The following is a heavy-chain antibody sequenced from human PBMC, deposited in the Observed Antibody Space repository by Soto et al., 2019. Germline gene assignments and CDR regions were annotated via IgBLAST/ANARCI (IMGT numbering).Heavy chain of an antibody. Sequence: SETLSLTCAVSGYSIRSGYFWGWIRQPPGKGLEWIGSMYHSGITYYNLSLKSRVTISVDTSKNQLSLKLSSATAADTAVYYCARSMYSTSAQLYYGMDVWGQGTSVTVSS. CDR2: MYHSGIT. CDR1: GYSIRSGYF. CDR3: ARSMYSTSAQLYYGMDV. J-gene: IGHJ6*02. D-gene: IGHD6-6*01. V-gene: IGHV4-38-2*01.